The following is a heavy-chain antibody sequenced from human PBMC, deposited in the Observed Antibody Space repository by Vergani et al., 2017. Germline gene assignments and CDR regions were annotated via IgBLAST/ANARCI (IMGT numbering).Heavy chain of an antibody. CDR1: GSTVSGNY. V-gene: IGHV3-66*02. CDR2: IYGGDET. CDR3: ARGNDYGSGTYVDP. Sequence: ELQLVESGGGLVQPGGSLRLSCAASGSTVSGNYMTWVRQAPGKGLEWVSHIYGGDETYYADSVKGRVTISRDTSKNTLHLQINNLRVEDTAVYYCARGNDYGSGTYVDPWGQGTLVTGSS. D-gene: IGHD3-10*01. J-gene: IGHJ5*02.